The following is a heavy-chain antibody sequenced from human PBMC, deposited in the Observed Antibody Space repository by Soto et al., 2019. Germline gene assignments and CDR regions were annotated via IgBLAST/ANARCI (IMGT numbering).Heavy chain of an antibody. CDR1: GFTFSSYS. V-gene: IGHV3-21*01. CDR3: ASPQWLVSDRDYYYGMDV. Sequence: GGSLRLSCAASGFTFSSYSMNWVRQAPGKGLEWVSSISSSSSYIYYADSVKGRFTISRDNAKNSLYLQMNSLRAEDTAVYYCASPQWLVSDRDYYYGMDVWGQGTTVTVS. CDR2: ISSSSSYI. D-gene: IGHD6-19*01. J-gene: IGHJ6*02.